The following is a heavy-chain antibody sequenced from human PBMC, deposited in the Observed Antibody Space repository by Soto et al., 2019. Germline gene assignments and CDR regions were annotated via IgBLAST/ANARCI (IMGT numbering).Heavy chain of an antibody. V-gene: IGHV3-30*03. Sequence: GGSLRLSCAASGFTFSSYGMHWVRQAPGKGLEWVATISYDGSNKYYADSVKGRFTISRDNSKNTLYLQMNSLRAEDTAVYYCASGGDAYNFPFDYWGQGTLVTVSS. CDR2: ISYDGSNK. CDR3: ASGGDAYNFPFDY. D-gene: IGHD3-16*01. CDR1: GFTFSSYG. J-gene: IGHJ4*02.